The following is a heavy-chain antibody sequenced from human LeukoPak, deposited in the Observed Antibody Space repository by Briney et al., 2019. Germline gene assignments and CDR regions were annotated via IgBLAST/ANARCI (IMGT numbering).Heavy chain of an antibody. CDR3: AKDLDIVVVPAAIDY. V-gene: IGHV3-30*02. CDR2: IRYDGSNK. Sequence: PGGSLRLSCAASGFTFSSYGMHWVRQAPGKGLEWVAFIRYDGSNKYYADSVKGRFTISRDNSKNTLYLQMNSLRAEDTAVYYCAKDLDIVVVPAAIDYWGQGTLVTVSS. J-gene: IGHJ4*02. CDR1: GFTFSSYG. D-gene: IGHD2-2*01.